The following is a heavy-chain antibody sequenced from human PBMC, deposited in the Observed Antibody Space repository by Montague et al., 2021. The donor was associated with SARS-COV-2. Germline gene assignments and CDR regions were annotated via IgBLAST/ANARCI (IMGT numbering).Heavy chain of an antibody. CDR3: ARPGRGYSYGLDAFEV. J-gene: IGHJ3*01. V-gene: IGHV4-39*01. CDR2: IYYTGST. Sequence: SETLSLTCTVSGGSISNRIYYWGWIRQPPGKGLEWIGSIYYTGSTYYNPSLKSRVTISMSTSNNQFFLKLTSVTAADTAVYYCARPGRGYSYGLDAFEVWGQGTMVTVSS. D-gene: IGHD5-18*01. CDR1: GGSISNRIYY.